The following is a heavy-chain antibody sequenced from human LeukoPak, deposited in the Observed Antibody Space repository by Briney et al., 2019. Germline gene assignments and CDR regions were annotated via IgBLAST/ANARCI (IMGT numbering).Heavy chain of an antibody. Sequence: PSETLSLTCAVYGGSFSGYYWSWIRQPPGKGLEWIGEINHSGSTNYNPSLKSRVTISVDTSKSQFSLKLSSVTAADTAVYYCAIHIVVVPAAKNKNWFNPWGQGTLVTVSS. V-gene: IGHV4-34*01. CDR1: GGSFSGYY. J-gene: IGHJ5*02. CDR3: AIHIVVVPAAKNKNWFNP. CDR2: INHSGST. D-gene: IGHD2-2*01.